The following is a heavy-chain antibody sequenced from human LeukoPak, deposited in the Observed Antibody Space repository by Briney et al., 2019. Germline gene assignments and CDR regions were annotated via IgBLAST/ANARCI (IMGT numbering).Heavy chain of an antibody. CDR3: TTDDSGVGND. CDR2: IKSKTKTDSGTT. CDR1: GFTLSKVW. J-gene: IGHJ4*02. D-gene: IGHD3-10*01. Sequence: PGGSLRLSCAASGFTLSKVWMSWVRQAPGKWLEWVGRIKSKTKTDSGTTDYAAPVKGRFTITRDDSKNSLYVQMNSLKTEDTGVYYCTTDDSGVGNDWGQGTLVTV. V-gene: IGHV3-15*01.